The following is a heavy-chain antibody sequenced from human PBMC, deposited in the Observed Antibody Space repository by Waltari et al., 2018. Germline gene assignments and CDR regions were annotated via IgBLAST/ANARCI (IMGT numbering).Heavy chain of an antibody. CDR3: AAPYCSSTSCPREGTGLAFYYGMDV. V-gene: IGHV4-34*01. CDR1: GWSFSGYY. Sequence: QVQLQQWGAGLLKPSETLSLTCAVYGWSFSGYYWSWIRQPPGKGREWMGEINHSGSTNYNPSLKSRVTISVDTSKNQFSLKLSSVTAADTAVYYCAAPYCSSTSCPREGTGLAFYYGMDVWGQGTTVTVSS. D-gene: IGHD2-2*01. J-gene: IGHJ6*02. CDR2: INHSGST.